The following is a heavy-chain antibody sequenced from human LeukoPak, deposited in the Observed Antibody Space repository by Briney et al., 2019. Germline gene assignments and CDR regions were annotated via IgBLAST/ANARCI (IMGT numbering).Heavy chain of an antibody. CDR3: ARGFRSSWYGYYFDY. J-gene: IGHJ4*02. CDR1: GFTFSSYW. D-gene: IGHD6-13*01. CDR2: IKQDGSEK. Sequence: GGSLRLSCAASGFTFSSYWMSWVRQAPGKGLEWVANIKQDGSEKYYVDSVKGRFTISRENAKNSLYLQMNSLRAEDTAVYYCARGFRSSWYGYYFDYWGQGTLVTVSS. V-gene: IGHV3-7*01.